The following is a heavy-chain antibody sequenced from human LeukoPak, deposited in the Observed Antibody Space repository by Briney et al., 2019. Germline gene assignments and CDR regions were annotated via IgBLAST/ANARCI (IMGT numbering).Heavy chain of an antibody. CDR3: ATGTKGLRFLEWLHTFDY. D-gene: IGHD3-3*01. Sequence: ASVKVSCKVSGYTLTELSMHWVRQAPGKGLVWMGGFDPEDGETIYAQKFQGRVTMTEDTSTGTAYMELSSLRSEDTAVYYCATGTKGLRFLEWLHTFDYWGQGTLVTVSS. CDR2: FDPEDGET. J-gene: IGHJ4*02. CDR1: GYTLTELS. V-gene: IGHV1-24*01.